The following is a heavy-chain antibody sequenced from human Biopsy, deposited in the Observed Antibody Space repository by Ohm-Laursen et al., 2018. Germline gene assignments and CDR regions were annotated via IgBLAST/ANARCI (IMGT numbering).Heavy chain of an antibody. CDR3: ATELLPPGVGGPWLDS. Sequence: SLRLSCAASGVTLSGYGMHWVRQAPGKGLEWVAAISASSSYIHYADSVKGRFTVSRDNTKNSLYLQMNSLRAEDTAIYYCATELLPPGVGGPWLDSWGQGISVTVSS. J-gene: IGHJ5*01. CDR2: ISASSSYI. V-gene: IGHV3-21*06. D-gene: IGHD3-10*01. CDR1: GVTLSGYG.